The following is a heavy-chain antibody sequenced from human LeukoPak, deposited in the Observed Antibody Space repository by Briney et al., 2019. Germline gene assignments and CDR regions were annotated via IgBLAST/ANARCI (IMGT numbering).Heavy chain of an antibody. D-gene: IGHD5-18*01. CDR2: INSDGSST. CDR1: GFTFSSYW. V-gene: IGHV3-74*01. Sequence: GGSLRLSCAASGFTFSSYWMHWVRQAPGKGLVWVSRINSDGSSTSYADSVKGRFTISRDNAKNTLYLQMNSLRAEDTAVYYCVREGYSFGPLYFDYWGQGTLVTVSS. J-gene: IGHJ4*02. CDR3: VREGYSFGPLYFDY.